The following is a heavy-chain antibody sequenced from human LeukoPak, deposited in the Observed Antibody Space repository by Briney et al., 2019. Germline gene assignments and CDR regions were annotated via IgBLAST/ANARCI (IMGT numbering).Heavy chain of an antibody. D-gene: IGHD3-16*02. J-gene: IGHJ1*01. CDR1: GGSFSGYY. V-gene: IGHV4-34*01. CDR2: INHSGST. Sequence: SGTLSLTCAVYGGSFSGYYWSWIRQPPGKGLEWIGEINHSGSTNYNPSLKSRVTISVDTSKNQFSLKLSSVTAADTAVYYCARGGYYDYVWGSYRSAYFQHWGQGTLVTVSS. CDR3: ARGGYYDYVWGSYRSAYFQH.